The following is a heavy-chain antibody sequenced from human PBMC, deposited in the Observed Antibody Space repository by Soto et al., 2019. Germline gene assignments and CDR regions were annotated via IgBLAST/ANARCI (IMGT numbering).Heavy chain of an antibody. Sequence: DVQLLESGGGLVQPGGSLRLSCEAAGFSFVTYALSWVRQAPGKGLEWVATLSAGGRAYYADSVKGRFTIAKDFSTNTLHLQARSLRADDTAVYYCAKESMPEHYGDTLFDYWGQGTRVTVSS. CDR3: AKESMPEHYGDTLFDY. J-gene: IGHJ4*02. D-gene: IGHD4-17*01. CDR1: GFSFVTYA. V-gene: IGHV3-23*01. CDR2: LSAGGRA.